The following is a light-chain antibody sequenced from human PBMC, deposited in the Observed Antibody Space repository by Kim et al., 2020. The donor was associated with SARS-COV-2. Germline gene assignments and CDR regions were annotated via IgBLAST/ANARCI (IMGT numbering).Light chain of an antibody. CDR2: AGS. CDR1: QSISRY. J-gene: IGKJ4*01. Sequence: SVGDRVTITWRASQSISRYLNWYQQKPGKAPKVVIYAGSSLESGVPSRLSGSGAGTDFTLAISRMEPEGFATDYGEESYSTPAAVGGGTKVDIK. CDR3: EESYSTPAA. V-gene: IGKV1-39*01.